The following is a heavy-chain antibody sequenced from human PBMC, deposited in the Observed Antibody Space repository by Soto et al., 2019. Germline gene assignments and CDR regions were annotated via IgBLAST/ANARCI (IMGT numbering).Heavy chain of an antibody. CDR3: ARETESYNWNDGLMDV. CDR1: GFSFSTFT. D-gene: IGHD1-20*01. V-gene: IGHV3-21*02. CDR2: IDTSTTYL. J-gene: IGHJ6*02. Sequence: EVQLVESGGGLVKPGGSLRLSCAASGFSFSTFTMNWVRQAPGKGLEWVSSIDTSTTYLFYADSVTGRFTISRDNAKKSVYLQMNSLKVEDTALYYCARETESYNWNDGLMDVWGHGTTVTVAS.